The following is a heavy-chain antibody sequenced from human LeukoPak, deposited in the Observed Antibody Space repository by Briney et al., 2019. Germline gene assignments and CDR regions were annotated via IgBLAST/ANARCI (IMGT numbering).Heavy chain of an antibody. V-gene: IGHV1-69*04. Sequence: SVKVSCKASGGTFNSYAISWVRQAPGQGLEWMGRIIPIFGIANYAQKFQGRVTITADKSTSTAYMELSSLRSEDTAVYYCARAGSGDYYYYGMDVWGQGTTVTVSS. CDR3: ARAGSGDYYYYGMDV. D-gene: IGHD3-10*01. CDR2: IIPIFGIA. J-gene: IGHJ6*02. CDR1: GGTFNSYA.